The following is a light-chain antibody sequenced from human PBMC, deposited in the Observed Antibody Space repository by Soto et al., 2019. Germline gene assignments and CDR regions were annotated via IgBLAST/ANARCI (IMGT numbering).Light chain of an antibody. CDR1: QSVSSN. Sequence: EIVMTQSPATLSVSPRESATLSCRASQSVSSNLAWYQQKPGQAPRLLIYGASSRATGIPDRFSGSGSGTEFTLTISSLQSEDFAVYYCQQYNNWPPITFGQGTRLEIK. V-gene: IGKV3D-15*01. CDR3: QQYNNWPPIT. CDR2: GAS. J-gene: IGKJ5*01.